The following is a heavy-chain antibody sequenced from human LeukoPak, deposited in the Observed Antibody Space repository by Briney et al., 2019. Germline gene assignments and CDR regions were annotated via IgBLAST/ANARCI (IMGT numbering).Heavy chain of an antibody. V-gene: IGHV1-18*01. CDR1: GYTFFNYA. CDR3: ARDYYDTSGYYYGCGY. J-gene: IGHJ4*02. CDR2: ISVYSGQT. Sequence: ASVKVSCKASGYTFFNYAITWVRQAPGQGLEWMGWISVYSGQTYYEQNLQGRVTITTDTSTSTAYMELRSLRSDDTAVYYCARDYYDTSGYYYGCGYWGQGTLVTVSS. D-gene: IGHD3-22*01.